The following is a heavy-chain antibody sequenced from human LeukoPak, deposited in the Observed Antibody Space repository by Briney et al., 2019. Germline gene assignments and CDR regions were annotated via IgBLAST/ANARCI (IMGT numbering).Heavy chain of an antibody. CDR1: GFTFSNYF. D-gene: IGHD2-21*02. CDR3: ARERQDTVIHSGAFDI. Sequence: PGGSLRPSRAASGFTFSNYFMHWVRQPAGNVLGWEADIASDVSHTFYVESVKGRFTISRDNSKNTLYLQMNSMRAEDTAVYFCARERQDTVIHSGAFDIWGQGTMVTVSS. CDR2: IASDVSHT. V-gene: IGHV3-30*04. J-gene: IGHJ3*02.